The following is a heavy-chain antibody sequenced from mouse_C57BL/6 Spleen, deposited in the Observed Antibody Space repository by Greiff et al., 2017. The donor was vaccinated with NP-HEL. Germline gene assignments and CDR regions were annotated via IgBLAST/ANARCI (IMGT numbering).Heavy chain of an antibody. Sequence: VQLQQSGPELVKPGASVKILCKASGYTFTDYNMDWVKQSHGKSLEWIGDINPNNGGTTYNQKFKGKATLTVDKSSSTAYMVLRSLTSEVTAVYYCARGGYQHGGDYAMDYWGEGNSVTVSS. CDR3: ARGGYQHGGDYAMDY. CDR2: INPNNGGT. CDR1: GYTFTDYN. V-gene: IGHV1-18*01. J-gene: IGHJ4*01.